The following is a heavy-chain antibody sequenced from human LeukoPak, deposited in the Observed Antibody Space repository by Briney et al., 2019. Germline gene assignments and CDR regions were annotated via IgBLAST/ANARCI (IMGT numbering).Heavy chain of an antibody. CDR3: ARHLTTYYYDSSGSYP. Sequence: KTSETLSLTCTVSGGSISSSSYYWGWIRQPPGKGLECIGTIYYSGSTYYNPSLKSRVTISVDTSKNQFSLKLSSVTAADTAVYYCARHLTTYYYDSSGSYPWGQGTLVTVSS. D-gene: IGHD3-22*01. CDR1: GGSISSSSYY. V-gene: IGHV4-39*01. CDR2: IYYSGST. J-gene: IGHJ4*02.